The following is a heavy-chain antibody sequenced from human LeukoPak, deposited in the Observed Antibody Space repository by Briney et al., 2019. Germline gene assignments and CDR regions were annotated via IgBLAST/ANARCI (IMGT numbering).Heavy chain of an antibody. J-gene: IGHJ5*02. D-gene: IGHD3-10*01. CDR1: GYTFTSYG. CDR3: ARPLYYYGSVSFNNWFDP. CDR2: ISAYNGNT. V-gene: IGHV1-18*01. Sequence: ASVKVSCKASGYTFTSYGISWVRQAPGQGLEWMGWISAYNGNTNHAQKLQGRVTMTTDTSTSPASMELRSLRSDDTAVYYCARPLYYYGSVSFNNWFDPWGQGTLVTVSS.